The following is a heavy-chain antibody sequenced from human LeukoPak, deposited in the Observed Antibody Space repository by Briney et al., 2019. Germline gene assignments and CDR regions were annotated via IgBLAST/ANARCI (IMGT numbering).Heavy chain of an antibody. Sequence: GESLKISCKGSGYSFTGYWIGWVRQMPGKGLEWMGIIYPGDSDTRYSPSFQGQVTISADKSISTAYLQWSSLKASDTAMYYCARKWIQLWTPYNWFDPWGQGTLVTVSS. J-gene: IGHJ5*02. D-gene: IGHD5-18*01. V-gene: IGHV5-51*01. CDR1: GYSFTGYW. CDR2: IYPGDSDT. CDR3: ARKWIQLWTPYNWFDP.